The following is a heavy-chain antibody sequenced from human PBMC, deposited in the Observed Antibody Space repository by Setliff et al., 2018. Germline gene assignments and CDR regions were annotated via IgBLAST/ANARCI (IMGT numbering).Heavy chain of an antibody. D-gene: IGHD4-17*01. Sequence: AASVKVSCKTSEGTFSSSSINWVRQAPGLGLEWMGAIVPVLNTVNYDPNFQGRVTITAYDSTTTCHMELSSLRFDDTALYYCARGPSPTVTPSRLIYFYHMDVWGTGTTVTVSS. J-gene: IGHJ6*03. CDR1: EGTFSSSS. CDR3: ARGPSPTVTPSRLIYFYHMDV. V-gene: IGHV1-69*13. CDR2: IVPVLNTV.